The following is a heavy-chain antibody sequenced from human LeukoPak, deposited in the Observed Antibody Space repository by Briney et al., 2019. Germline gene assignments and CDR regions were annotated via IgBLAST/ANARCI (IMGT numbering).Heavy chain of an antibody. J-gene: IGHJ4*02. CDR1: GFTFSDFY. D-gene: IGHD3-16*01. CDR2: ISNSGSTM. Sequence: GGSLRLSCAASGFTFSDFYMSWIRQAPGKGLEWVSYISNSGSTMYYADSVKGRFTISRDNAKNSLSLQMNSLRAEDTAVYYCARVRWGGLYYFDYWGQGALVTVSS. V-gene: IGHV3-11*04. CDR3: ARVRWGGLYYFDY.